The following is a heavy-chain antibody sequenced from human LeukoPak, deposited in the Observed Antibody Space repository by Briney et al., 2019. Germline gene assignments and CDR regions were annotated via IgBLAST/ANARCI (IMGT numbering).Heavy chain of an antibody. CDR1: GGSISGSY. V-gene: IGHV4-59*01. CDR3: GRGIESYGDYGY. CDR2: MYNSRST. J-gene: IGHJ4*02. D-gene: IGHD4-17*01. Sequence: SETLTLTCTVSGGSISGSYWSWLRQPPGKGLEWIPYMYNSRSTNYNPSVKSRLTISIDTSQNQFCLKRSSLTAAHITVYSCGRGIESYGDYGYWGQGILVTVSS.